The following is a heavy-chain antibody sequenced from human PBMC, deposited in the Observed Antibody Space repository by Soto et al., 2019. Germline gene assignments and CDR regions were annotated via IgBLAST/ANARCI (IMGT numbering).Heavy chain of an antibody. D-gene: IGHD6-13*01. V-gene: IGHV3-49*03. CDR3: TRDSSSWYNWFDP. CDR1: GFTFGDYA. J-gene: IGHJ5*02. Sequence: PGGSLRLSCTASGFTFGDYAMSWFRQAPGKGLEWVGFTRSKAYGGTTEYAASVKGRFTISRDDSKSIAYLQMNSLKTEDTAVYYCTRDSSSWYNWFDPWGQGTLVTVSS. CDR2: TRSKAYGGTT.